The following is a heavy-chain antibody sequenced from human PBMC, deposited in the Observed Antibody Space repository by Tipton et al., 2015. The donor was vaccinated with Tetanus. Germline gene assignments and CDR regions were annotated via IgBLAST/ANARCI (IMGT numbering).Heavy chain of an antibody. Sequence: TLSLTCSVSGGSFSGYLWSWVRQPSGKGLEWIGEINHSGTTNYNPSLKSRATIAVDTSKNHFSLNLTSVTAADTAVYYCAFLPKHWLVPSFDPWGQGTLVTVSS. CDR3: AFLPKHWLVPSFDP. V-gene: IGHV4-34*01. CDR1: GGSFSGYL. CDR2: INHSGTT. J-gene: IGHJ5*02. D-gene: IGHD6-19*01.